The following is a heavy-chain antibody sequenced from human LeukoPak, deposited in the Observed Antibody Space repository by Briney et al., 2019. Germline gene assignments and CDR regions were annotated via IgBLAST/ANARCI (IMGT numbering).Heavy chain of an antibody. CDR3: ARDSDHIDGANFDY. Sequence: PGGSLRLSCAASGFTFSSHWMNWVRQAPGKGLEWVANIKQDGSGEYYVDSVKGRFTISRDNAKKSLYLQMNSLRAEDTAVYYCARDSDHIDGANFDYWGQGTLVTVSS. V-gene: IGHV3-7*01. J-gene: IGHJ4*02. D-gene: IGHD1-14*01. CDR1: GFTFSSHW. CDR2: IKQDGSGE.